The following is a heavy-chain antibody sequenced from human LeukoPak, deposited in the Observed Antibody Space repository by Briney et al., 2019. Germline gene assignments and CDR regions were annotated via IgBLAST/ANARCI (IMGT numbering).Heavy chain of an antibody. CDR1: GFTFSSYA. CDR2: ISGSGGST. V-gene: IGHV3-23*01. D-gene: IGHD2-2*01. Sequence: GGTLRLSCAASGFTFSSYAMSWVRQAPGKGLEWVSAISGSGGSTYYADSVKGRFTISRDNSKNTLYLQMNSLRAEDTAVYYCAKDRSCSSTSCYGDYWGQGTLVTVSS. J-gene: IGHJ4*02. CDR3: AKDRSCSSTSCYGDY.